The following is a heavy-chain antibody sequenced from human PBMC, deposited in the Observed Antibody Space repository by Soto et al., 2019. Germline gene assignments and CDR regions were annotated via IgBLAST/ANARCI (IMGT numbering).Heavy chain of an antibody. J-gene: IGHJ6*02. CDR2: INPSGGST. V-gene: IGHV1-46*01. CDR1: GYTFTSYY. CDR3: ARAQLAVAGTYYYYGMDV. Sequence: GASVKVSCKASGYTFTSYYMHWVRQAPGQGLEWMGIINPSGGSTSYAQKFQGRVTMTRDTSTSTVYMELSSLRSEDTAVYYCARAQLAVAGTYYYYGMDVWGQGNTVTVSS. D-gene: IGHD6-19*01.